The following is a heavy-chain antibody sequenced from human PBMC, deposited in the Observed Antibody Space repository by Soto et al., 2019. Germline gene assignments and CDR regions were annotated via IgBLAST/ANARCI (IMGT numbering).Heavy chain of an antibody. Sequence: QVQLQESGPGLVKPSGTLSLTCAVSSGSISSSNWWSWVRQPPGKGLEWIGEIYHSGSTNYNPSLKSRVTISVDKSKNQFSLKLRSVTAADTAVYYCATMPDYDILTGLHYWGQGTLVTVSS. CDR3: ATMPDYDILTGLHY. D-gene: IGHD3-9*01. CDR2: IYHSGST. J-gene: IGHJ4*02. V-gene: IGHV4-4*02. CDR1: SGSISSSNW.